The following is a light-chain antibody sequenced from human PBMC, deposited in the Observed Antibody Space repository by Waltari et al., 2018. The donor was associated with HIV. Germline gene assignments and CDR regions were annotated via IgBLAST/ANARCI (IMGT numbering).Light chain of an antibody. CDR1: SSDVGGYNF. CDR3: SSYTSSSPNWV. V-gene: IGLV2-14*03. J-gene: IGLJ3*02. CDR2: DVS. Sequence: QSALTQPASVSGSPGQSITISCTGSSSDVGGYNFVSWYQQHPGKAPKLMIYDVSNRPSGFSKRFSGSKSGNTASLTISGLQAEDEADYYCSSYTSSSPNWVFGGGTKLTVL.